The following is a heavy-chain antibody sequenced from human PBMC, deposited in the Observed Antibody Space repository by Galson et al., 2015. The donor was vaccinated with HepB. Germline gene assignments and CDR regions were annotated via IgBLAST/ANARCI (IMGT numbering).Heavy chain of an antibody. CDR2: MNPNSGNT. CDR3: ATGPYSGSYYYYYGMDV. V-gene: IGHV1-8*01. Sequence: VKVSCKASGYTFTSYDINWVRQATGQGLEWMGWMNPNSGNTGYAQKFQGRVTMTRNTSISTAYMELSSLRSEDTAVYYCATGPYSGSYYYYYGMDVWGQGTTVTVSS. CDR1: GYTFTSYD. D-gene: IGHD1-26*01. J-gene: IGHJ6*02.